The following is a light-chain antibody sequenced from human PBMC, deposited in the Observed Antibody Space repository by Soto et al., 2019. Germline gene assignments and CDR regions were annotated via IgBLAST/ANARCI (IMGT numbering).Light chain of an antibody. Sequence: DIQMTQSPSTLSASVGDRVTITCRASQSINTWLAWYRQKPGKAPNLLIYKASSLESGVPPRFSGSGSGTEFTLTISSLQPDDFATYYCQQYNTYPWTFGQGTKVEIK. CDR3: QQYNTYPWT. CDR2: KAS. V-gene: IGKV1-5*03. J-gene: IGKJ1*01. CDR1: QSINTW.